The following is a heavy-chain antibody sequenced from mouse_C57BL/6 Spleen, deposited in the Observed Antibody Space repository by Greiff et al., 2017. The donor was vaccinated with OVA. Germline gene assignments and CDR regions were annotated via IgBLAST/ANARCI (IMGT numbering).Heavy chain of an antibody. CDR1: GFTFSSYA. CDR3: TRAYYGSTFYAMDY. D-gene: IGHD1-1*01. Sequence: DVQLVESGEGLVKPGGSLKLSCAASGFTFSSYAMSWVRQTPEKRLEWVAYISSGGDYIYYADTVKGRFTISRDNARNTLYLQMSSLKSDDTAMYYCTRAYYGSTFYAMDYWGQGTSVTVSS. CDR2: ISSGGDYI. J-gene: IGHJ4*01. V-gene: IGHV5-9-1*02.